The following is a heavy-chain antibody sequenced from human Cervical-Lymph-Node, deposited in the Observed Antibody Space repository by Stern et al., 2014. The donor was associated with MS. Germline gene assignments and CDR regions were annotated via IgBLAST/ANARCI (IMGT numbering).Heavy chain of an antibody. J-gene: IGHJ4*02. CDR2: INSDGSST. CDR1: GFTFSSYW. V-gene: IGHV3-74*02. D-gene: IGHD5-18*01. Sequence: EVQLVQSGGGSVQPGGSLRLSCAASGFTFSSYWMHWVRQAPGKGLVWVSRINSDGSSTTYADSVKGRFAIARDNAKNTLYLQMNSLRAEDTAVYYCARIAGVRSWIQPLDYWGQGTLVTVSS. CDR3: ARIAGVRSWIQPLDY.